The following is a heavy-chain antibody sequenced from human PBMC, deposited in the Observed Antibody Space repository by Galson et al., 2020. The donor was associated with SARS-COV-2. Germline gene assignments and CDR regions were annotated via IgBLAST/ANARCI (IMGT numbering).Heavy chain of an antibody. CDR3: ARGAEERRIIVVVPYYYTYMDV. D-gene: IGHD2-15*01. CDR1: GGSFRGYY. J-gene: IGHJ6*03. V-gene: IGHV4-34*01. CDR2: INHRGST. Sequence: SETLSLTCAVYGGSFRGYYWTWIRQSPEKGLEWIGEINHRGSTNYNPSLRSRVAISVDTSKNQFSLSLSSVTAADTAIYYCARGAEERRIIVVVPYYYTYMDVWGRGTTVTVSS.